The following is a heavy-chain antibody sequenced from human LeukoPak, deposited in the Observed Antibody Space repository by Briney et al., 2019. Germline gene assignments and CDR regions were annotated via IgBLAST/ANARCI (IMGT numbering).Heavy chain of an antibody. CDR1: GFTFSDYY. CDR3: ARDYDDSGRFDY. V-gene: IGHV4-34*11. J-gene: IGHJ4*02. Sequence: LRLSCAASGFTFSDYYMSWIRQAPGKGLEWIGSIYYSGSTYYNPSLKSRVTMSVDTSKNQFSLNLSSVTAADTAVYYCARDYDDSGRFDYWGQGTLVTVSS. CDR2: IYYSGST. D-gene: IGHD3-22*01.